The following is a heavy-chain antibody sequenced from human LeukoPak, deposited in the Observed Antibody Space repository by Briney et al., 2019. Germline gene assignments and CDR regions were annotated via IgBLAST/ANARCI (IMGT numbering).Heavy chain of an antibody. Sequence: GGSLRLPCAASGFTFSNFEMNWVRQAPGKGLEGISYISTSGASTYYADSVKGRFTVSRDNAKNSMYLRMDTLRAEDTAVYYCARERGYNYGYSGYYDQWGQGILVTVSS. D-gene: IGHD5-18*01. CDR1: GFTFSNFE. V-gene: IGHV3-48*03. CDR3: ARERGYNYGYSGYYDQ. CDR2: ISTSGAST. J-gene: IGHJ4*02.